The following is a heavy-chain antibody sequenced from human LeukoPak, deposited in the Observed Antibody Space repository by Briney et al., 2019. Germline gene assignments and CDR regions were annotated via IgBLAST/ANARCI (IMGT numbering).Heavy chain of an antibody. D-gene: IGHD5-24*01. CDR1: GGSISSXXXX. CDR2: IYYSGST. V-gene: IGHV4-39*07. Sequence: SETXXLXCTVSGGSISSXXXXWGWXRQPPGXXXXWIGSIYYSGSTYYNPSLKSRVTISVDTSKNQFSLKLSSVTAADTAVYYCARDQRQEGWFDPWGQGTLVTVSS. CDR3: ARDQRQEGWFDP. J-gene: IGHJ5*02.